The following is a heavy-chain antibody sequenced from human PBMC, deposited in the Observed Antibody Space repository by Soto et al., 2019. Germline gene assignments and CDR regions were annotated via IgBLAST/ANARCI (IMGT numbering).Heavy chain of an antibody. D-gene: IGHD2-15*01. CDR2: IIPIFGTA. CDR3: PSPPGGCSGGSCPCYYYGMDV. V-gene: IGHV1-69*12. Sequence: QVQLVQSGAEVKKPGSSVKVSCKASGGTFSSYAISWVRQAPGQGLEWMGGIIPIFGTANYARKFQGRVTSPAGDSTRTACMELCSLRSEDTAVYYCPSPPGGCSGGSCPCYYYGMDVWGPGTTVTVSS. J-gene: IGHJ6*02. CDR1: GGTFSSYA.